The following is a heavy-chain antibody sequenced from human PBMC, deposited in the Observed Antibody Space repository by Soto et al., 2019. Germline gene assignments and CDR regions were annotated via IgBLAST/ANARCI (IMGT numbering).Heavy chain of an antibody. Sequence: EVQLLESGGGLVQPGGSLRLSCAASGFTFSSYAMSWVRQAPGKGLEWVSAISGSGGSTYYADSVKGRFTISRDNYKNTMYLQMNSLRAEDTAGYYCAKIPSHYDGLVTGCDTGDDWGQGPLVTVSS. V-gene: IGHV3-23*01. D-gene: IGHD3-9*01. J-gene: IGHJ4*02. CDR3: AKIPSHYDGLVTGCDTGDD. CDR1: GFTFSSYA. CDR2: ISGSGGST.